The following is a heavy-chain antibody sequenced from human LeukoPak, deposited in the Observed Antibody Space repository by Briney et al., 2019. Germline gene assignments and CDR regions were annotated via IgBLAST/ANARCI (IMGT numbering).Heavy chain of an antibody. CDR2: IYHSGST. D-gene: IGHD6-19*01. CDR3: ARAISTVAGGGIFDY. V-gene: IGHV4-38-2*02. J-gene: IGHJ4*02. Sequence: PWETLSLTRTVSGYSISSGYYWGWIRQPPGKGLEWIGSIYHSGSTYYNPSLKSRVTISVDTSKNQFSLKLSSVTAADTAVYYCARAISTVAGGGIFDYWGQGTLVTVSS. CDR1: GYSISSGYY.